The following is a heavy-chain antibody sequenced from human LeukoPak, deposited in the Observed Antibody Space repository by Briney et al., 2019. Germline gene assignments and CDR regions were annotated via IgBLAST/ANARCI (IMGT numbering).Heavy chain of an antibody. CDR2: ISYGGSA. Sequence: SETLSLTCTVSGGSISNYNLSWIRQPPGKRLEWIGYISYGGSANYNPSLKSRGTILLDTSKNQFSLNLTSVTAADTAVYFCARGRLPGTAYDAFDIWGQGTMVTVSS. J-gene: IGHJ3*02. CDR1: GGSISNYN. CDR3: ARGRLPGTAYDAFDI. D-gene: IGHD2-2*01. V-gene: IGHV4-59*01.